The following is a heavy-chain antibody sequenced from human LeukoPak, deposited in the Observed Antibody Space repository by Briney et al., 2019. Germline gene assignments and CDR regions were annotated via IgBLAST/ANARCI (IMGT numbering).Heavy chain of an antibody. D-gene: IGHD2-15*01. CDR2: IYYSGST. J-gene: IGHJ4*02. V-gene: IGHV4-39*07. CDR3: ARGDCSGGSCYPDY. Sequence: SETLSLTCTVSGGSISSSSYYWGWIRQPPGKGLEWIGSIYYSGSTYYNPSPKSRVTISVDTSKNQFSLKLSSVTAADTAVYYCARGDCSGGSCYPDYWGQGTLVTVSS. CDR1: GGSISSSSYY.